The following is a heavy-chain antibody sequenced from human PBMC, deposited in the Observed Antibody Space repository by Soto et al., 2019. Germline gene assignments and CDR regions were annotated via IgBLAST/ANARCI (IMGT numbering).Heavy chain of an antibody. D-gene: IGHD4-17*01. V-gene: IGHV3-21*06. CDR3: PRGSYGAYDY. Sequence: PGGSLRLSCAASGFRFSDYSMNWVRQVPGKGLEWVSSISSNSGYTLYTDSVKGRFTISRDNAKSSLYLQMSSLRDEDTDVYYCPRGSYGAYDYWGQGTLVTVSS. CDR2: ISSNSGYT. CDR1: GFRFSDYS. J-gene: IGHJ4*02.